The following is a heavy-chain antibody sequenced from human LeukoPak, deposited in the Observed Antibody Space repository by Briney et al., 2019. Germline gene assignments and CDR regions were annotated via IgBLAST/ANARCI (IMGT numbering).Heavy chain of an antibody. J-gene: IGHJ6*02. Sequence: GGSLRLSCAASGFTFSASYMSWIRQAPGKGLEWVSYISSSGSTINYADSVKGRFTISRDNAKNSLCLQMNSLRAEDTAVYYCARPDYYYYYGVDVWGQGTTVIVSS. CDR1: GFTFSASY. CDR2: ISSSGSTI. CDR3: ARPDYYYYYGVDV. V-gene: IGHV3-11*01.